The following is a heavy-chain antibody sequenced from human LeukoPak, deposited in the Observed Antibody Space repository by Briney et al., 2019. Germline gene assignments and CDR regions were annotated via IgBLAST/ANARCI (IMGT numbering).Heavy chain of an antibody. Sequence: PGGSLRLSCAASGFSFSSHTMHWVRQAPGKGLEWLTLVSYDGSIEYYTDSVQGRFTISRDNSKNTLYLQMNSLRAEDTAVYYCARTITDDHNRLGALDIWGQGTMVTVSS. CDR2: VSYDGSIE. CDR3: ARTITDDHNRLGALDI. CDR1: GFSFSSHT. J-gene: IGHJ3*02. D-gene: IGHD3-10*01. V-gene: IGHV3-30-3*01.